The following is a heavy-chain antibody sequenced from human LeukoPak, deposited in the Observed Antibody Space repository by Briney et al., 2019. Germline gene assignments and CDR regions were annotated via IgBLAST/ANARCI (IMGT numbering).Heavy chain of an antibody. CDR2: ISSSSSYI. Sequence: PGGSLRLSCAASGFTFSSYSMNWVRQAPGKGLEWVSSISSSSSYIYYADSVKGRFTISRDNAKNSLYLQMNSLRAEDTAVYYCATQRSFAEYCSGGSCSVYWGQGTLVTVSS. CDR1: GFTFSSYS. V-gene: IGHV3-21*01. D-gene: IGHD2-15*01. J-gene: IGHJ4*02. CDR3: ATQRSFAEYCSGGSCSVY.